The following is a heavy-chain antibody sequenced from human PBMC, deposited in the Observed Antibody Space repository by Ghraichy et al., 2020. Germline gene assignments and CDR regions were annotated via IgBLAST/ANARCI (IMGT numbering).Heavy chain of an antibody. CDR2: IIPILGIA. J-gene: IGHJ5*02. V-gene: IGHV1-69*04. D-gene: IGHD3-9*01. CDR1: GGTFSSYA. Sequence: SVKVSCKASGGTFSSYAISWVRQAPGQGLEWMGRIIPILGIANYAQKFQGRVTITADKSTSTAYMELSSLRSEDTAVYYCARGRLGYDILTGNNWFDPWGQGTLVTVSS. CDR3: ARGRLGYDILTGNNWFDP.